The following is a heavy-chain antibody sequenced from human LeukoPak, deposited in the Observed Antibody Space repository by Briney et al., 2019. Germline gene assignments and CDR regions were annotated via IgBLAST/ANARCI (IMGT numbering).Heavy chain of an antibody. CDR2: IRHDGSHK. J-gene: IGHJ5*02. V-gene: IGHV3-30*02. D-gene: IGHD1-26*01. CDR1: GFTFSSYG. Sequence: GESLKLSSAASGFTFSSYGMHWVRQAPGKGLEWVAFIRHDGSHKSYADSVKGRFTISRDNSKNTLYLQMNSLRAEDTAVYYCAKGGYGGSYHPNHNWFDPWGQGTLVTVSS. CDR3: AKGGYGGSYHPNHNWFDP.